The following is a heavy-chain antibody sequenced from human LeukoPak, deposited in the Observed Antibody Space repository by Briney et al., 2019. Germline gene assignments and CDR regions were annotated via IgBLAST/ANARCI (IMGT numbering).Heavy chain of an antibody. CDR3: AITFKYQLLNGFDY. J-gene: IGHJ4*02. V-gene: IGHV5-51*01. Sequence: GESLQISCKGSGSRFTSYWIGWVRQMPGKGLEGMGIIYPGDSDTRYSPSFQGQVTISADKSISTAYLQWSSLKASDTAMYYCAITFKYQLLNGFDYWGQGTLVTVSS. D-gene: IGHD2-2*01. CDR2: IYPGDSDT. CDR1: GSRFTSYW.